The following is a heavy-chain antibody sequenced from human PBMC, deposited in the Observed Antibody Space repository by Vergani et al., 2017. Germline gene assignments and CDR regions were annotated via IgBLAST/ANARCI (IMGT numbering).Heavy chain of an antibody. CDR3: RSGYSSGHAKYYFDY. CDR1: GYTFTGYY. Sequence: QVHLVQSGAEVKKPGASVKVSCKASGYTFTGYYMHWVRQAPGQGREWMGWINPNSGGTNYAQKFQGRVTMTREKSISTAYMELSRLRSDDTAVYYCRSGYSSGHAKYYFDYWGQGTLVTVSS. CDR2: INPNSGGT. V-gene: IGHV1-2*02. J-gene: IGHJ4*02. D-gene: IGHD6-19*01.